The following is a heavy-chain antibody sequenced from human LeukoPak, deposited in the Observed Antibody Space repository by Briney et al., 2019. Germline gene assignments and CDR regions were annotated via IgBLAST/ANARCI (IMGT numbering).Heavy chain of an antibody. D-gene: IGHD4-17*01. V-gene: IGHV1-24*01. CDR1: GYTLTELS. CDR3: ATLTKVTTSWKY. CDR2: FDPEDGET. J-gene: IGHJ4*02. Sequence: VASVKVSCKVSGYTLTELSMHWVRQAPGKGLEWMGGFDPEDGETIYAQKFQGRVTMTEDTSTDTAYMELSSLRSEDTAVYYCATLTKVTTSWKYWGQGTLVTVSS.